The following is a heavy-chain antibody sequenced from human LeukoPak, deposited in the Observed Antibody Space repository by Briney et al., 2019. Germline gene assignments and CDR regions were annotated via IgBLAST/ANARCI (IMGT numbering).Heavy chain of an antibody. J-gene: IGHJ4*02. CDR1: GFTFNHHG. D-gene: IGHD6-13*01. V-gene: IGHV3-33*01. Sequence: TGGSLRLSCVASGFTFNHHGMHWVRQAPGKGLEWVAVIWYDGSKQFYADSVKGRFTISRDSSKNMLYLEMNSLRVEDTAMYYCGREDSVNWYVGYWGQGTRVTVSS. CDR3: GREDSVNWYVGY. CDR2: IWYDGSKQ.